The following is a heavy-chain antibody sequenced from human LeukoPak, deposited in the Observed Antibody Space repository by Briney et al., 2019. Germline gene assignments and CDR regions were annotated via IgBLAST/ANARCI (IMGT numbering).Heavy chain of an antibody. Sequence: PGGSLRLSCAASGFTFSSYGMHWVRQAPGKGLEWVAVISYDGSNKYYADSVKGRFTISRDNSKNTLYLQMNSLRAEDTAVYYCAKGFLRDGSYYYDSSGYPYYFDYWGQGTLVTVSS. CDR1: GFTFSSYG. D-gene: IGHD3-22*01. J-gene: IGHJ4*02. CDR2: ISYDGSNK. V-gene: IGHV3-30*18. CDR3: AKGFLRDGSYYYDSSGYPYYFDY.